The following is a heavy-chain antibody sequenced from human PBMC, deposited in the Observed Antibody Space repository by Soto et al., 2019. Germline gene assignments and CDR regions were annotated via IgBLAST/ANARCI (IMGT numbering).Heavy chain of an antibody. V-gene: IGHV4-34*01. J-gene: IGHJ5*02. CDR1: CGSFMGYY. CDR3: ARGGGSSWYPPYNWFDP. D-gene: IGHD6-13*01. Sequence: SXTLSLTFAVYCGSFMGYYWSWIRQPPGKGLEWIGEINHSGSTNYNPSLKSRVTISVDTSKNQFSLKLSSVTAADTAVYYCARGGGSSWYPPYNWFDPWGQGTLVTVSS. CDR2: INHSGST.